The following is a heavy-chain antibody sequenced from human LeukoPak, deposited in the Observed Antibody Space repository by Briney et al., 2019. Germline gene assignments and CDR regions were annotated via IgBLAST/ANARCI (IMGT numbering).Heavy chain of an antibody. J-gene: IGHJ4*02. CDR3: ARAYDSRGYYLYYFAY. Sequence: TSETLSLTCTVSGGFISDYYWSWIRQTPGKGLEWIGYIYNSGTTNYNPSLNSRVTMSVDTSKNQFSLKLNSVTAADTAVYYCARAYDSRGYYLYYFAYWGQGTLVTVSP. CDR2: IYNSGTT. D-gene: IGHD3-22*01. CDR1: GGFISDYY. V-gene: IGHV4-59*01.